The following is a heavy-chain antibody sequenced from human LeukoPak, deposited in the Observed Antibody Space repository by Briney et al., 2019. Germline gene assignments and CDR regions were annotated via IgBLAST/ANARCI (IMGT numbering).Heavy chain of an antibody. CDR1: GVSISSGDYY. Sequence: SQTLSLTCTVSGVSISSGDYYWSWIRQPPGKGLEWIGYIYYSGSTYYNPSLKSRVAISVDTSKNQFSLKLSSVTAADTAVYYCARVGYYYGSGSYPQTGMDVWGQGTTVTVSS. J-gene: IGHJ6*02. D-gene: IGHD3-10*01. CDR3: ARVGYYYGSGSYPQTGMDV. V-gene: IGHV4-30-4*01. CDR2: IYYSGST.